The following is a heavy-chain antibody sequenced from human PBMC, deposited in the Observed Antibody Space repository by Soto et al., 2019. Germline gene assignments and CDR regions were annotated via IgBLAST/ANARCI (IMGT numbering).Heavy chain of an antibody. CDR3: ATLYDSSGYYPIGY. CDR2: IYYSGST. CDR1: GGSISSYY. J-gene: IGHJ4*02. Sequence: SETLALTCTASGGSISSYYWSWILQPPGKGLEWIGNIYYSGSTNYNPSLKSRVTISVDTSKNQFSLKLSSVTAADTAVYYCATLYDSSGYYPIGYWGQGTLVTVS. V-gene: IGHV4-59*08. D-gene: IGHD3-22*01.